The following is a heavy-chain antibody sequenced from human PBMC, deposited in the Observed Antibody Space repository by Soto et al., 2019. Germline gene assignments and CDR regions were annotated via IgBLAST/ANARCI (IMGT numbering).Heavy chain of an antibody. CDR1: GYTFTSYG. CDR2: ISAYNGNT. J-gene: IGHJ3*02. CDR3: ARETGPDYDYIWGSYRYDAFDI. V-gene: IGHV1-18*01. Sequence: QVQLVQSGAEVKKPGASVKVSCKASGYTFTSYGISWVRQAPGQGLEWMGWISAYNGNTNYAQKLQGRVTMTTDTSTSTAYMELRSLRSDDTAGYYCARETGPDYDYIWGSYRYDAFDIWGQGTMVTVSS. D-gene: IGHD3-16*02.